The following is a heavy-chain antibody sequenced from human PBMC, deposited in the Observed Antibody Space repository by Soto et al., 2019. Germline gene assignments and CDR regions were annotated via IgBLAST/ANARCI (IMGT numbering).Heavy chain of an antibody. J-gene: IGHJ4*02. CDR2: FDPEDGET. CDR1: GYTLTELS. V-gene: IGHV1-24*01. D-gene: IGHD3-3*01. CDR3: ATVATSLRFLEWLSPPLFDY. Sequence: AASVKVSCKVSGYTLTELSMHWVRQAPGKGLEWMGGFDPEDGETIYAQKFQGRVTMTEDTSTDTAYMELSSLRSEDTAVYYCATVATSLRFLEWLSPPLFDYWGQGTLVTVSS.